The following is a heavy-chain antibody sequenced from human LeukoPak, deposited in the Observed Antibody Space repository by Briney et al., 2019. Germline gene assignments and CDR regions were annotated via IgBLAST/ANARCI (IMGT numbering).Heavy chain of an antibody. CDR1: GGSISSYY. D-gene: IGHD1-26*01. V-gene: IGHV4-59*01. Sequence: SETLSLTCTVSGGSISSYYWSWIRQLPGKGLEWIGYIYYSGSTNYNPSLKSRVTISVDTSKNQFSLKLSSVTAADTAVYYCARSPSGSYYDPGAFDIWGQGTMVTVSS. CDR3: ARSPSGSYYDPGAFDI. CDR2: IYYSGST. J-gene: IGHJ3*02.